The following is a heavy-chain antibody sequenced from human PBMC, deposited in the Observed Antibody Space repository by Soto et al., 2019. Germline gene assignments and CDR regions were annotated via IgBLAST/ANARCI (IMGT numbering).Heavy chain of an antibody. CDR3: ARATGADKEDY. Sequence: GGSLRLSCEASGFTFSPAWMIWVRQAPGKGLEWVANIKEDGSERYYVDSVKGRFTISRDNAKNSLYLQMNSLRAEDTAVYYCARATGADKEDYWGQGTLVTVSS. J-gene: IGHJ4*02. CDR1: GFTFSPAW. D-gene: IGHD3-10*01. V-gene: IGHV3-7*04. CDR2: IKEDGSER.